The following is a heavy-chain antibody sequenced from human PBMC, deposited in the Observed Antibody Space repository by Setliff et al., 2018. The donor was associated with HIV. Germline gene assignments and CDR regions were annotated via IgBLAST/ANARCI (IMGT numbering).Heavy chain of an antibody. CDR2: INPSGGST. D-gene: IGHD1-1*01. J-gene: IGHJ6*03. Sequence: ASVTVSCKASGYKFTSYYIHWVRQAPGQGLEWMGIINPSGGSTSYAQKFQGRVTMTMDTSTSTVYMELSSLRSEDTAVYYCARNPQPTGTPDYYYYYYMDVWGKGTTVTVSS. CDR1: GYKFTSYY. CDR3: ARNPQPTGTPDYYYYYYMDV. V-gene: IGHV1-46*01.